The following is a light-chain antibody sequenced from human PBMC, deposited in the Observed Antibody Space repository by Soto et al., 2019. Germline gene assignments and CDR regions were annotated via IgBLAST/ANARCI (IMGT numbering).Light chain of an antibody. Sequence: QSVLTQPASVSGSPGQSITISCTGTSSDVGSYNLVSWYQQQPGKAPKLMIYEVSKRPSGVSNRFSGSKSGNTASLTISGLQAEDEADYYCCSYAGTSTYVEFGGGTKVTVL. CDR1: SSDVGSYNL. CDR3: CSYAGTSTYVE. V-gene: IGLV2-23*02. J-gene: IGLJ2*01. CDR2: EVS.